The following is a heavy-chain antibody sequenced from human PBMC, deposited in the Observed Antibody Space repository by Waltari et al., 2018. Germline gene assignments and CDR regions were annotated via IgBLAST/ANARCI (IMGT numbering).Heavy chain of an antibody. CDR2: IWYDGSNE. Sequence: QVQLVESGGGVVQPGRSLRLSCDASGFTFSSYGMLWVRQDPGKGLEWVAVIWYDGSNEYYADSVKDRFTISRDNSKNTLYLQMNSLRAEDTAVYYCAREEKGIVGATLGFFQHWGQGTLVTVSS. CDR3: AREEKGIVGATLGFFQH. V-gene: IGHV3-33*01. D-gene: IGHD1-26*01. CDR1: GFTFSSYG. J-gene: IGHJ1*01.